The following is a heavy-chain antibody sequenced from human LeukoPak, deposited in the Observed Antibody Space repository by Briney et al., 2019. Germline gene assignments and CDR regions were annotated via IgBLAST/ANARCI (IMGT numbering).Heavy chain of an antibody. CDR3: ARANHNDY. CDR1: GYSFTDYY. V-gene: IGHV1-2*02. D-gene: IGHD1-14*01. Sequence: ASVKVSCKASGYSFTDYYMHWVRQAPGQGLEWMGWINPNSGATNYAQKFQGRVTVTRDTSIRTAYMELSSLRSDDTAVYYCARANHNDYWGQGTLVTVSS. CDR2: INPNSGAT. J-gene: IGHJ4*02.